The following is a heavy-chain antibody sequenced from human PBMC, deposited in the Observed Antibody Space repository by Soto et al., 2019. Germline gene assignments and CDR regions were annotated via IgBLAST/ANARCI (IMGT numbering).Heavy chain of an antibody. J-gene: IGHJ6*02. CDR1: GGSFSGYY. V-gene: IGHV4-34*01. CDR2: INHSGST. D-gene: IGHD6-6*01. Sequence: SETLSLTCAVYGGSFSGYYWSWIRQPPGKGLEWIGEINHSGSTNYNPSLKSRVTISVDTSKNQFSLKLSYVTAADTAVYYCASLGSIAAHRVRHYYYYGMDVWGQGTTVTVSS. CDR3: ASLGSIAAHRVRHYYYYGMDV.